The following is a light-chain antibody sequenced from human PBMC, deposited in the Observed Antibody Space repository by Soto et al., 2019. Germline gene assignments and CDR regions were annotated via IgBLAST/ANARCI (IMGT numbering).Light chain of an antibody. Sequence: DIVMTQSPDSLAVSLGERATINCKSSQSVLYSSSNKNYLAWYQQKPGQPPKLLIYWASTRESGVPDRFSGSGSGTDFTLTIVSLQAEDVAVYCCQQYYSTPRSFGGGTKVEIK. CDR1: QSVLYSSSNKNY. J-gene: IGKJ4*01. V-gene: IGKV4-1*01. CDR2: WAS. CDR3: QQYYSTPRS.